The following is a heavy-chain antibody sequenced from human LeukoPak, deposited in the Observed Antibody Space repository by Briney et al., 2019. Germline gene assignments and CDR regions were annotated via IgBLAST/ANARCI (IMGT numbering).Heavy chain of an antibody. Sequence: PGGSLRLSCAVSGFSFSSSSMSWVRQAPGKGLEWVAKMREDGTEKYYVDSVKGRFTISRDNAKNSLYLQMNSLRAEDTAVYYCARVYGHKYYFDYWGQGTLVTVSS. D-gene: IGHD3-16*01. CDR3: ARVYGHKYYFDY. CDR2: MREDGTEK. V-gene: IGHV3-7*01. J-gene: IGHJ4*02. CDR1: GFSFSSSS.